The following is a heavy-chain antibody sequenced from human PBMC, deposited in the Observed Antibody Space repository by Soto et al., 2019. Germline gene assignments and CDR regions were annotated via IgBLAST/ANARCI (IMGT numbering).Heavy chain of an antibody. Sequence: PSETLSLTCTVSGGSISSGGYYWSWIRQHPGKGLEWIGYIYYSGSTYYNPSLKSRVTISVDTSKNQFSLKLSSVTAADTAVYYCGATMVRGVSDWFDPWGQGTLVTVSS. CDR3: GATMVRGVSDWFDP. J-gene: IGHJ5*02. CDR1: GGSISSGGYY. V-gene: IGHV4-31*03. D-gene: IGHD3-10*01. CDR2: IYYSGST.